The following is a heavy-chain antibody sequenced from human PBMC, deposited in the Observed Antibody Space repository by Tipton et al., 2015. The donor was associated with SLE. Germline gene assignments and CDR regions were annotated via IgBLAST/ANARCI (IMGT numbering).Heavy chain of an antibody. CDR1: GDSINSYY. CDR2: VSHTRST. Sequence: GLVKPSETLSLTCTVSGDSINSYYWSWIRQPPGKGLEWIGEVSHTRSTNYNPSLKSRGTISLDTSNNQFSLRLSSVTAADTAVYYCARGVSGYFHYCXXXXWGXGTXXXISS. V-gene: IGHV4-34*01. D-gene: IGHD3-16*01. J-gene: IGHJ6*01. CDR3: ARGVSGYFHYCXXXX.